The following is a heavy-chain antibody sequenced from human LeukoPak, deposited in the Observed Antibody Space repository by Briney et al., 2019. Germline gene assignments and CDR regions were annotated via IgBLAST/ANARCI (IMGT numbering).Heavy chain of an antibody. D-gene: IGHD6-19*01. CDR2: INAGNLNT. J-gene: IGHJ5*02. CDR3: AREPSFGSGLT. V-gene: IGHV1-3*01. Sequence: GGSLRLSCAASGFTFTSYAMHWVRQAPGQRLEWMGWINAGNLNTKYSQKFQGRVTITRDTSASTAYMELSSLRSEDTAVYYCAREPSFGSGLTWGQGTLVTVSS. CDR1: GFTFTSYA.